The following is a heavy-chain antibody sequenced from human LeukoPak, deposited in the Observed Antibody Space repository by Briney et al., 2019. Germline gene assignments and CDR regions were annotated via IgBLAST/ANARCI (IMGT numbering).Heavy chain of an antibody. Sequence: SETLSLTCAVYGGSFSGYYWSWIRQPPGKGLEWIGYIYYSGSTNYNPSLKSRVTISVDTSKNQFSLKLSSVTAADTAVYYCARGSGSGSYYVYWGQGTLVTVSS. D-gene: IGHD3-10*01. CDR2: IYYSGST. J-gene: IGHJ4*02. V-gene: IGHV4-59*01. CDR1: GGSFSGYY. CDR3: ARGSGSGSYYVY.